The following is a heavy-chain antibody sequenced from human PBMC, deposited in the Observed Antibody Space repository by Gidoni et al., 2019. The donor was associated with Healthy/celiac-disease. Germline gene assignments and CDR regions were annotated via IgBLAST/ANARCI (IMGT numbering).Heavy chain of an antibody. J-gene: IGHJ4*02. V-gene: IGHV3-33*01. D-gene: IGHD6-13*01. CDR3: ARDAGYSSSWIDY. CDR1: GFTFSSYG. Sequence: QVQLVASGGGVVQPGRSLRLSCAASGFTFSSYGMHWVRQAPGKGLEWVAVIWYDGSNKYYADSVKGRFTISRDNSKNTLYLQMNSLRAEDTAVYYCARDAGYSSSWIDYWGQGTLVTVSS. CDR2: IWYDGSNK.